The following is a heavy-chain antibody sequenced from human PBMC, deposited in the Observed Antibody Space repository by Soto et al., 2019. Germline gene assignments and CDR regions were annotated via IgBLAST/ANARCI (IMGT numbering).Heavy chain of an antibody. CDR2: IYWDDDK. V-gene: IGHV2-5*08. J-gene: IGHJ4*02. D-gene: IGHD2-21*01. Sequence: TLSLTCTVSGGSISSYYWSWIRQPPGKALEWIALIYWDDDKRYSPSLKSRLTITKDTSKNQVVLTMTNMDPVDTATYYCAHKGPLFFFDYWGQGALVTVSS. CDR3: AHKGPLFFFDY. CDR1: GGSISSYYW.